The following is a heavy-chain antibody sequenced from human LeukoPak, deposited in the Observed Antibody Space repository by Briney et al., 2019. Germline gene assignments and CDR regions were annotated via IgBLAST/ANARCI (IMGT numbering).Heavy chain of an antibody. CDR1: GDSFSSHY. CDR3: ARDLVPVTKGFDI. CDR2: ISHIGRT. V-gene: IGHV4-59*11. J-gene: IGHJ3*02. Sequence: PSETLSLTCAVSGDSFSSHYWTWIRQSPGTGLEWIGYISHIGRTNYNPSLKSRVTISIDTSKNQFSLKLRSVTAAATAVYYCARDLVPVTKGFDIWGQGTMVSVSS. D-gene: IGHD4-17*01.